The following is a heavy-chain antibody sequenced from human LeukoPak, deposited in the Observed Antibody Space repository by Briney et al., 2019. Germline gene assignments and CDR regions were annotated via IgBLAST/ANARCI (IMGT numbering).Heavy chain of an antibody. CDR2: IYYSGST. CDR1: GGSISSSSYY. V-gene: IGHV4-39*01. J-gene: IGHJ4*02. D-gene: IGHD6-13*01. CDR3: ERLGIAAAAYYFDY. Sequence: SETLSLTCTVSGGSISSSSYYWGWIRQPPGKGLEWIGSIYYSGSTYYNPSLKSRVTISVDTSKNQFSLKPSSVNAADTAVYYCERLGIAAAAYYFDYWGQGTLVTVSS.